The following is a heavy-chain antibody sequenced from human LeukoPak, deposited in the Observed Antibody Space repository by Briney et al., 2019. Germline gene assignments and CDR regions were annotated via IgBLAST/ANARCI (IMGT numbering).Heavy chain of an antibody. CDR2: MYASGIT. CDR3: ARDDCSTTGCHFY. J-gene: IGHJ4*02. CDR1: GGSITSYS. D-gene: IGHD2-2*01. Sequence: KPSEILSLTCTVSGGSITSYSWAWIRQPAGKRPEWIGRMYASGITNYNLSLKSRLAMSMDTSKNQFSLTLASVTAADTAVYYCARDDCSTTGCHFYWGQGTLVTVSS. V-gene: IGHV4-4*07.